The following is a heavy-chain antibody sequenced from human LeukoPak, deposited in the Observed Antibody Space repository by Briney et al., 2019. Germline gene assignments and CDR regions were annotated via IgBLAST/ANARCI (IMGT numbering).Heavy chain of an antibody. D-gene: IGHD3-16*01. CDR3: ARVAYIGDWFDP. V-gene: IGHV4-38-2*01. CDR1: GYSISSGYY. Sequence: SETLSLTCAVSGYSISSGYYWGWIRQPPGKGLEWIGYIYYSGSTYYNPSLKSRVTISVDTSKNQFSLKLSSVTAADTAVYYCARVAYIGDWFDPWGQGTLVTVSS. J-gene: IGHJ5*02. CDR2: IYYSGST.